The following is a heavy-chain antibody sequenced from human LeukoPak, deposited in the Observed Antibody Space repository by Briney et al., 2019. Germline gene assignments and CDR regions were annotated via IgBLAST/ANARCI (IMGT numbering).Heavy chain of an antibody. CDR2: ITSSGTTT. CDR1: GFSFSSYE. V-gene: IGHV3-48*03. Sequence: GGSLRLSCAASGFSFSSYEMNWVRQAPGKGLEWISYITSSGTTTYYADSVKGRFTISRDNAKNSLYLQMNSLRSEDTAVYYCARDSGWYPVDYWGQGTLVTVSS. D-gene: IGHD6-19*01. CDR3: ARDSGWYPVDY. J-gene: IGHJ4*02.